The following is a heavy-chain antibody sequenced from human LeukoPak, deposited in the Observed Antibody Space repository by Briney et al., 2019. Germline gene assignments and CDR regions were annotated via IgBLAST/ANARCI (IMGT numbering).Heavy chain of an antibody. D-gene: IGHD2-15*01. CDR3: ARDSAVYCSGGSCYSPHFDY. J-gene: IGHJ4*02. CDR1: GFTFSSYE. CDR2: ISSSGSTI. V-gene: IGHV3-48*03. Sequence: GGSLRLSCAASGFTFSSYEMNWVRQAPGQGLEWVSYISSSGSTIYYADSVKGRFTISRDNAKNSLYLQMNSLRAEDTAVYYCARDSAVYCSGGSCYSPHFDYWGQGTLVTVSS.